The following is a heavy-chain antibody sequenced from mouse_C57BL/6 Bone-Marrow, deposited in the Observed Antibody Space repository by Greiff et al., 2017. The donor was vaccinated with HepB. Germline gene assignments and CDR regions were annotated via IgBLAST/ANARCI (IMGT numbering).Heavy chain of an antibody. Sequence: QVQLQQSGAELARPGASVKLSCKASGYTFTSYGISWVKQSTGQGLEWIGEIYPRSGNTYYNEKFKGKATLTADKASSTAYMELRSLTSEDSAVYFCASGDYYGRGCFDYRGQGTTLTVSS. D-gene: IGHD1-1*01. V-gene: IGHV1-81*01. CDR2: IYPRSGNT. CDR1: GYTFTSYG. J-gene: IGHJ2*01. CDR3: ASGDYYGRGCFDY.